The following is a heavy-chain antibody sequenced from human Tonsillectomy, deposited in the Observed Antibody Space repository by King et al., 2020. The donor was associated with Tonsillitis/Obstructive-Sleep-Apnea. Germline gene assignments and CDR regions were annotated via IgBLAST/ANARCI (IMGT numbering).Heavy chain of an antibody. CDR1: GFTFSDYY. CDR2: ITNSGSVI. D-gene: IGHD4-17*01. CDR3: ARQGLPDGGYGDYVPDY. V-gene: IGHV3-11*01. Sequence: VQLVESGGGLVKPGGSLRLSCAASGFTFSDYYMNWIRQAPGKGLEWVSYITNSGSVIYYADSVKGRFTISRDNAKNSLYLQMNSLKASDTAMYYCARQGLPDGGYGDYVPDYWGQGTLVTVSS. J-gene: IGHJ4*02.